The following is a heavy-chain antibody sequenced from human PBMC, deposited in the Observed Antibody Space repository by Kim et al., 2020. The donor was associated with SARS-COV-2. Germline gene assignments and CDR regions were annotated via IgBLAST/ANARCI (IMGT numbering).Heavy chain of an antibody. J-gene: IGHJ4*02. V-gene: IGHV4-39*01. D-gene: IGHD2-15*01. CDR1: GGSISSSSYY. CDR3: ARQVRGGMVVAAPHYFDY. CDR2: SYYSWST. Sequence: SETLSLTCTVSGGSISSSSYYWGWIRQPPGKGLEWIGSSYYSWSTYYNPSLKSRVTISVDTSKNQFSLKLISVTAADTAVYYCARQVRGGMVVAAPHYFDYWGQGTLVTVSS.